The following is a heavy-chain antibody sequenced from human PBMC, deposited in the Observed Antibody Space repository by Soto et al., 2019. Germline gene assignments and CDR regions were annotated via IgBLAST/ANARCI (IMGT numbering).Heavy chain of an antibody. Sequence: PGESLKISCQGSGNSFTTYWIAWVRQMPGKGLEWMRIIYPGDSDTRYSPTFQGQVTISADKSISTAYLQWSSLMASDTAMYYCARQGFTYGYDYWGQGTQVTVSS. J-gene: IGHJ4*02. V-gene: IGHV5-51*01. CDR3: ARQGFTYGYDY. CDR2: IYPGDSDT. CDR1: GNSFTTYW. D-gene: IGHD5-18*01.